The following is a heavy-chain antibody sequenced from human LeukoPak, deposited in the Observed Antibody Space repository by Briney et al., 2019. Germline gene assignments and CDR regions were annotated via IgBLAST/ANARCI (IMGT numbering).Heavy chain of an antibody. CDR1: GFSFRDHG. J-gene: IGHJ6*02. Sequence: GGSLRLSCAASGFSFRDHGMHWVRQAPGKGLEWVAGLWYDGSNEDYAESVKGRFTIFRDNSRNTLYLRMNSLRVEDTGIYYCARDGQNASPYAVDVWGQGTAVTVSS. CDR3: ARDGQNASPYAVDV. D-gene: IGHD2-2*01. CDR2: LWYDGSNE. V-gene: IGHV3-33*01.